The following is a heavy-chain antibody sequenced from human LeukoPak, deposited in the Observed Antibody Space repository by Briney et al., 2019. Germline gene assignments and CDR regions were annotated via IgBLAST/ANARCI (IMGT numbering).Heavy chain of an antibody. CDR2: INAGNGNT. CDR1: GYTFTGYY. CDR3: ARVSSSSWYSLYYYYGMDV. V-gene: IGHV1-3*01. D-gene: IGHD6-13*01. Sequence: ASVKVSCKASGYTFTGYYMHWVRQAPGQRLEWMGWINAGNGNTKYSQKFQGRVTITRDTSASTAYMELSSLRSEDTAVYYCARVSSSSWYSLYYYYGMDVWGQGTTVTVSS. J-gene: IGHJ6*02.